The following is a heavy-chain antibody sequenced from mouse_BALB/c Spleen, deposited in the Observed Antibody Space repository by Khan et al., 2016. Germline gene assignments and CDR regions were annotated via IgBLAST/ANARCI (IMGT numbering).Heavy chain of an antibody. CDR2: INPNSGDT. J-gene: IGHJ3*01. Sequence: QVQLQQSGAELVKPGASVKLSCKASGYIFTTYYLYWVKQRPGQGLEYIGGINPNSGDTNFNEKFKSKATLTVDKSSNTAYMQLSSLTSEDSAVYYCSRTHDAYYGFAYWGQGTLVTVSA. V-gene: IGHV1S81*02. CDR1: GYIFTTYY. CDR3: SRTHDAYYGFAY. D-gene: IGHD2-3*01.